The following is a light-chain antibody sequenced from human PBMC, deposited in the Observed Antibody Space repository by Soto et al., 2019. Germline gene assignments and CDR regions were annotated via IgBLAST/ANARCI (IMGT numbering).Light chain of an antibody. J-gene: IGLJ3*02. CDR1: SSNIGAGYD. CDR2: GNS. CDR3: QSYDSNLSNWV. V-gene: IGLV1-40*01. Sequence: QAVVTQPPSVSGAPGQRVTISCTGSSSNIGAGYDVHWYQQLPGTAPKLLIYGNSNRPSGVPDRFSGSKSGTSASLAITGLQAEDEADYCCQSYDSNLSNWVFGGGTKVTVL.